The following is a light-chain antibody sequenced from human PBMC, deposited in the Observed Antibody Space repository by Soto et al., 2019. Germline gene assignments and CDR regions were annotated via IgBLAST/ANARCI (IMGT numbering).Light chain of an antibody. V-gene: IGKV1-5*01. CDR2: DGS. J-gene: IGKJ1*01. CDR1: RSVGNR. Sequence: DIQMSQSPSTLSASVGDRVTITCRASRSVGNRLASYQQKPGKATKVLIFDGSTLRSGVPSRFSGSGSGTEFSLTISSLQPDDFATYYCQQCTTDPVTFGQGTKVEVK. CDR3: QQCTTDPVT.